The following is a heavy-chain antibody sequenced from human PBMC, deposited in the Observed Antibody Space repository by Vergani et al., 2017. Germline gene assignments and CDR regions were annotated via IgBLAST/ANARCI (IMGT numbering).Heavy chain of an antibody. J-gene: IGHJ3*02. CDR1: GFSLSNARMG. V-gene: IGHV2-26*01. CDR3: ARIPSFDDYVWGTHFDI. CDR2: IFSNDEK. Sequence: QIILKESGPTLVKPTQTLTLTCTVSGFSLSNARMGVSWIRQPPGKALEWLAHIFSNDEKSYSTSLKSRLTISKDTSKSQVVLTMTNMDPVDTATYYCARIPSFDDYVWGTHFDIWGQGTMVTVSS. D-gene: IGHD3-16*01.